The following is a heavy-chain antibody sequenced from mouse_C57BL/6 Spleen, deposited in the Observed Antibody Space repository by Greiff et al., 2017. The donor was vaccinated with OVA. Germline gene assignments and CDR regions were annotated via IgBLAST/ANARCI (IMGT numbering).Heavy chain of an antibody. V-gene: IGHV1-9*01. CDR2: ILPGSGST. D-gene: IGHD1-1*02. CDR1: GYTFTGYW. J-gene: IGHJ2*01. Sequence: QVQLQQSGAELMKPGASVKLSCKATGYTFTGYWIEWVKQRPGHGLEWIGEILPGSGSTNYNEKFKGKATFTADTSSNTAYMQLSSLTTEDSAIYDGSRGELEVGSCFDYWGQGTTLTVSS. CDR3: SRGELEVGSCFDY.